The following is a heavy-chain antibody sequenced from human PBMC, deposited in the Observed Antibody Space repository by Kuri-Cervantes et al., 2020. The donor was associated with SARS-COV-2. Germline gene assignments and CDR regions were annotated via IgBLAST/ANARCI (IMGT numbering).Heavy chain of an antibody. J-gene: IGHJ1*01. CDR2: TYHRSKWYN. CDR1: GACVSSTTAA. D-gene: IGHD2-15*01. V-gene: IGHV6-1*01. CDR3: ARAPDGYCSGGSCYSGYFQH. Sequence: SQTLSLTCAICGACVSSTTAAWNWIRQSPSRGLEWLGRTYHRSKWYNEYAVSVKSRITINPDTSKNQFSLQLNFVTPEDTAVYYCARAPDGYCSGGSCYSGYFQHWGQGTLVTVSS.